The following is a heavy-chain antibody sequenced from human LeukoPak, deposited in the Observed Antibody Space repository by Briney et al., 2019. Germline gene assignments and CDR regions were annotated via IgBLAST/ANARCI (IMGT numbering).Heavy chain of an antibody. D-gene: IGHD3-9*01. V-gene: IGHV4-59*02. CDR2: IYYSGST. Sequence: SETLSLTCTVSGGSVSSYYWSWIRQPPGKGLEWIGYIYYSGSTNYNPSLKSRVTISVDTSKNQFSLKLSSVTAADTAMYYCASTHQWDVLRYFDWSDTKDAFDIWGQGTMVTVSS. CDR3: ASTHQWDVLRYFDWSDTKDAFDI. J-gene: IGHJ3*02. CDR1: GGSVSSYY.